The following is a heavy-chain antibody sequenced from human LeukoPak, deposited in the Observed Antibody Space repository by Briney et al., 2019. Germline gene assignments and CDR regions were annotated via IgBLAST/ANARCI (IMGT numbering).Heavy chain of an antibody. V-gene: IGHV4-34*01. CDR2: INHSGST. CDR1: GGSFSGYY. J-gene: IGHJ5*02. CDR3: ARSPPRPSNWFDP. Sequence: SETLSLTCAVYGGSFSGYYWSWIRQPPGKGLEWIGEINHSGSTNYNPSLKSRVTISVDTSKNQFSLKLSSVTAADTAVYYCARSPPRPSNWFDPWGQGTLVTVSS.